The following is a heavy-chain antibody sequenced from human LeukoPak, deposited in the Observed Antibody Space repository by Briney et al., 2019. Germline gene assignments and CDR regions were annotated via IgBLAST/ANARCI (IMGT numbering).Heavy chain of an antibody. Sequence: GGSLRLSCAASGFTFSSYEMNWVRQAPGKGLEWVSYISSSGSTIYYADSVKGRFTISRDNSKNTLYLQMNSLRAEDTAVYYCAKATGYYYYMDVWGKGTTVTVSS. J-gene: IGHJ6*03. V-gene: IGHV3-48*03. CDR3: AKATGYYYYMDV. CDR1: GFTFSSYE. CDR2: ISSSGSTI.